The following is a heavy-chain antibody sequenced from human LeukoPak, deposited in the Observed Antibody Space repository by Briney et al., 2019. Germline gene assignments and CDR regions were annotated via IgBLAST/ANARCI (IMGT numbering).Heavy chain of an antibody. CDR3: ARVSYDILTGYGDSYYYYYYMDV. CDR2: IYTSGST. CDR1: GGSISSYY. J-gene: IGHJ6*03. Sequence: SETLSLTCTVSGGSISSYYWSWIRQPAGKGLEWIGRIYTSGSTNYNPSLKSRVTMSVDTSKNQFSPKLSSVTAADTAVYYCARVSYDILTGYGDSYYYYYYMDVWGKGTTVTISS. D-gene: IGHD3-9*01. V-gene: IGHV4-4*07.